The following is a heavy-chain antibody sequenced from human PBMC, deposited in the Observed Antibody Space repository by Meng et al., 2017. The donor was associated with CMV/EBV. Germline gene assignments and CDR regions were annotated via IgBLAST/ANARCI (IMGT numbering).Heavy chain of an antibody. J-gene: IGHJ4*02. V-gene: IGHV1-18*01. Sequence: ASVKVSCKASGYTFTSYAISWVRQAPGQGLEWMGWISAYSGNTNYAQKLQGRVTMTTDTSTSTAYMELRSLRSDDTAVYYCASSDGDSSSSILDYWGQGTLVTVSS. CDR1: GYTFTSYA. CDR3: ASSDGDSSSSILDY. CDR2: ISAYSGNT. D-gene: IGHD6-6*01.